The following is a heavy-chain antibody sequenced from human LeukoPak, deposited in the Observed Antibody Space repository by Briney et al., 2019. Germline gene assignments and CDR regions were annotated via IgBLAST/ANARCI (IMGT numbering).Heavy chain of an antibody. Sequence: GASVKVSCKASGYTFTGYYMHWVRQAPGQGLEWMGWINPNSGGTNYAQKFQGRVTMTRDTSISTAYMELSRLRSDDTAVYYCARCQVMGYSSSWYPPDFAYWGQGTLVTVSS. CDR2: INPNSGGT. V-gene: IGHV1-2*02. CDR3: ARCQVMGYSSSWYPPDFAY. D-gene: IGHD6-13*01. CDR1: GYTFTGYY. J-gene: IGHJ4*02.